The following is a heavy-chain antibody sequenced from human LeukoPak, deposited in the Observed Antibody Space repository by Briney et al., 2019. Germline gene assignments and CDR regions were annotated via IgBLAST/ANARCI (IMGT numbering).Heavy chain of an antibody. D-gene: IGHD4-17*01. Sequence: PSETLSLTCAVYGGSFSGYFWSWIRQPPGKGLEWIGEINQSGSSNYNPSLKSRVTISVDTSKIQFSLNLSSVTAADTAVYYCARGLPNTVFDYWGQGSLVTVSS. CDR1: GGSFSGYF. CDR3: ARGLPNTVFDY. V-gene: IGHV4-34*01. CDR2: INQSGSS. J-gene: IGHJ4*02.